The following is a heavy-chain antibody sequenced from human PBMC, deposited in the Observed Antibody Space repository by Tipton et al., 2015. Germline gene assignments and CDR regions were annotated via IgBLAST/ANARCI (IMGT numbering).Heavy chain of an antibody. CDR2: IYYSGST. J-gene: IGHJ1*01. Sequence: LRLSCSVSGVSISTRSHYWGWIRQSPGEGLEWIGYIYYSGSTNYNPSLRSRVAMSMDTSKNQFSLKLSSVIAADTAVYYCARASIIQGYYHDSSRYYLFNSWGQGTLVTVSS. V-gene: IGHV4-61*05. CDR3: ARASIIQGYYHDSSRYYLFNS. CDR1: GVSISTRSHY. D-gene: IGHD3-22*01.